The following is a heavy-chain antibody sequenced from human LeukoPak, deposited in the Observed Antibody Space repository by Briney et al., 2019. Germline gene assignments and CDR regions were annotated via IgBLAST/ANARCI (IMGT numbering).Heavy chain of an antibody. J-gene: IGHJ6*03. D-gene: IGHD2-2*01. V-gene: IGHV1-69*13. Sequence: ASVKVSCKASGGTFSSYAISWVRQAPGQGLEWMGGIIPIFGTASYAQKFQGRVTITADESTSTAYMELSSLRSEDTAVYYCAAGDGIYCSSTSCTVPYYYYMDVWGKGTTVTVSS. CDR1: GGTFSSYA. CDR2: IIPIFGTA. CDR3: AAGDGIYCSSTSCTVPYYYYMDV.